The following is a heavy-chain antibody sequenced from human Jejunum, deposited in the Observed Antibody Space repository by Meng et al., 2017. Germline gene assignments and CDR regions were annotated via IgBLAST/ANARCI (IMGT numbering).Heavy chain of an antibody. Sequence: GSLKISCEGSGFTFNSYGMTWVRQAPGKGLEWVSSTTGGGGATYYADSVKGRFTMSRDNSENSLYLQMTSLRADDTAVYYCAKGERYSANHGADFWGQGTLVTVSS. CDR3: AKGERYSANHGADF. J-gene: IGHJ4*02. CDR2: TTGGGGAT. CDR1: GFTFNSYG. V-gene: IGHV3-23*01. D-gene: IGHD5-12*01.